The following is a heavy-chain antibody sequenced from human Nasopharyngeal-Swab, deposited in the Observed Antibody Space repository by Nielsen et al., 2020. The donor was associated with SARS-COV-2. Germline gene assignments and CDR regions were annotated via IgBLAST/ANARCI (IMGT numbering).Heavy chain of an antibody. CDR3: ARERASGLVY. D-gene: IGHD3-16*01. J-gene: IGHJ4*02. CDR2: ISSSSSYI. CDR1: GFTFSSYS. Sequence: GGSLRLSCAASGFTFSSYSMNWVHQAPGKGLEWVSSISSSSSYIYYADSVKGRFTISRDNAKNSLYLQMNSLRAEDTAVYYCARERASGLVYWGQGTLVTVSS. V-gene: IGHV3-21*01.